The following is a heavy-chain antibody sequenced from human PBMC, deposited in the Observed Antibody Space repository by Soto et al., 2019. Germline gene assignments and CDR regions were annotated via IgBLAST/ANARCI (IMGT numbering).Heavy chain of an antibody. Sequence: QVQLVQSGAEVKKPGSSVKVSCTASRGTFSYNTISWVRQAPGQGLEWMGRVIPMVGMSSYAQKFQGRLTITADKSTSTVYMVLNSLRPEDTAVYYYATNYGSGSTHFDYWGQGTLVTVSS. V-gene: IGHV1-69*02. CDR2: VIPMVGMS. J-gene: IGHJ4*02. CDR1: RGTFSYNT. CDR3: ATNYGSGSTHFDY. D-gene: IGHD3-10*01.